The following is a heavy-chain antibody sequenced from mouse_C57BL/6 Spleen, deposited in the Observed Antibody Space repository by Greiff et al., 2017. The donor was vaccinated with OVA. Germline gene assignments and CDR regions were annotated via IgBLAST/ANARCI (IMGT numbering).Heavy chain of an antibody. V-gene: IGHV1-55*01. Sequence: QVQLQQPGAELVKPGASVKMSCKASGYTFTSYWITWVKQRPGQGLEWIGDIYPGSGSTNYNEKFKSKATLTVDTSSSTAYMQLSSLTAEDSAVYYCARNYGSSYAMDYWGQGTSVTVSS. D-gene: IGHD1-1*01. CDR2: IYPGSGST. CDR3: ARNYGSSYAMDY. CDR1: GYTFTSYW. J-gene: IGHJ4*01.